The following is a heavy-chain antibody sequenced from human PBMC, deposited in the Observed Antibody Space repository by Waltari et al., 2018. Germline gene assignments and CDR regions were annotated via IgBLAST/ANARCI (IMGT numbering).Heavy chain of an antibody. CDR2: TYYKSKWYN. Sequence: QVQLQQSGPGLVKPSQTLSLTCAISGDSVSSNSAAWNWIRQSPSRGLEWLGRTYYKSKWYNEYAVSVQSRITINPDTAKNQFSLQLNSVTPEDTAVYYCARQSLHRDFWIGYYSGMLDYWGRGTLVTVSS. D-gene: IGHD3-3*01. J-gene: IGHJ4*02. CDR3: ARQSLHRDFWIGYYSGMLDY. V-gene: IGHV6-1*01. CDR1: GDSVSSNSAA.